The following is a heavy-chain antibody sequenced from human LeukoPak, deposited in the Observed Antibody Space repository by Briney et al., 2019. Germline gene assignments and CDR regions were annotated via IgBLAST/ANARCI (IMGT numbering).Heavy chain of an antibody. CDR2: ISYDGSNK. CDR1: GFTFSRYG. J-gene: IGHJ4*02. V-gene: IGHV3-30*18. D-gene: IGHD6-19*01. CDR3: AKDGDSSGWYYFDY. Sequence: GRSLRLSCAASGFTFSRYGMHWVRQAPGKGLEWVAVISYDGSNKYYADSVKGRFTISRDNAKNTLYLQMNSLRAEDTAVYYCAKDGDSSGWYYFDYWGQGTLVTVSS.